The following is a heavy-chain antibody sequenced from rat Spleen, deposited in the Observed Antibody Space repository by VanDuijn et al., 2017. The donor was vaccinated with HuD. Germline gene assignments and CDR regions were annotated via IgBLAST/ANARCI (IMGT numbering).Heavy chain of an antibody. D-gene: IGHD1-2*01. V-gene: IGHV5-58*01. J-gene: IGHJ2*01. CDR2: INTDGGST. CDR1: GFTFSSYW. CDR3: TRDCSIAAPHYFDY. Sequence: EVQLVETGGGLVQPGRSLKLSCVVSGFTFSSYWMYWIRQAPGKGLEWVSSINTDGGSTYYPDSVKGRFTISRDNAQNTLYLQMNSLRSEDTATYDCTRDCSIAAPHYFDYWGQGVMVTVAS.